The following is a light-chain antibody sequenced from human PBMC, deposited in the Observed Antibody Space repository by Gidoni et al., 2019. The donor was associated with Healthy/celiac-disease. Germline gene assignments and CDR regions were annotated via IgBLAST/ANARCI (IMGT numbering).Light chain of an antibody. CDR2: QDT. Sequence: SYELTQAPSVSVSPGQTATITRSGDKLEDKYVCWYQVKPGQSPVLVIYQDTKRPSGIPERFSASNSGNTATLTVSGTQAMDEADYFCQAWDSSTAVFGTGTKVTVL. V-gene: IGLV3-1*01. J-gene: IGLJ1*01. CDR3: QAWDSSTAV. CDR1: KLEDKY.